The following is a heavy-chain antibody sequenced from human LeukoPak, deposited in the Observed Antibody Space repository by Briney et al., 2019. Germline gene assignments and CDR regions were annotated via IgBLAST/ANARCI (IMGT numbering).Heavy chain of an antibody. D-gene: IGHD3-10*01. CDR3: ARDYGSGSYYDY. CDR2: IRYDGSNK. CDR1: GFTFSSYG. V-gene: IGHV3-30*02. J-gene: IGHJ4*02. Sequence: GGSLRLSCAASGFTFSSYGMHWVRQAPGKGLEWVAFIRYDGSNKYYADSVKGRFTISRDNSKNTLYLQMNSLRAEDTAVYYCARDYGSGSYYDYWGQGTLVTVSS.